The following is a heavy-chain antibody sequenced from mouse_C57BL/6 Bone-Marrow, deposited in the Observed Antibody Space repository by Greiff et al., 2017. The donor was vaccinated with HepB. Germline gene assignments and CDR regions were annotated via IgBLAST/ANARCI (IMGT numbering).Heavy chain of an antibody. CDR3: ARFEGGDY. J-gene: IGHJ2*01. CDR1: GYTFTSYW. V-gene: IGHV1-69*01. Sequence: QVHVKQPGAELVMPGASVKLSCKASGYTFTSYWMHWVKQRPGQGLEWIGEIDPSDSYTNYNQKFKGKSTLTVDKSSSTAYMQLSSLTSEDSAVYYCARFEGGDYWGQGTTLTVSS. CDR2: IDPSDSYT.